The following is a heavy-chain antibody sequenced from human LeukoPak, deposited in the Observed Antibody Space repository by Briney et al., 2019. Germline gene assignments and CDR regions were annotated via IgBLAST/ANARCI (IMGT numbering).Heavy chain of an antibody. CDR3: AREGYDILTGYVGYGMDV. V-gene: IGHV4-59*01. D-gene: IGHD3-9*01. Sequence: PSETLSLTCTVSGGSISSYYWSWIRQPPGKGLEWIGYIYYSGSTNYNPSLKSRVTISVDTSKNQFSLKLSSVTAADTAVYYCAREGYDILTGYVGYGMDVWGQGTTVTVSS. CDR2: IYYSGST. CDR1: GGSISSYY. J-gene: IGHJ6*02.